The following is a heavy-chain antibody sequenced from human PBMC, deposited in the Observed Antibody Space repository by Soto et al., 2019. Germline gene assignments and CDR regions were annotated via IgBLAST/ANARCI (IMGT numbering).Heavy chain of an antibody. J-gene: IGHJ4*02. V-gene: IGHV3-7*04. CDR1: GFTFSSYW. Sequence: EVQLVESGGGLVQPGGSLRLSCAASGFTFSSYWMNWVRQAPGKGLEWVANINLEGFERYYVDSVKGRFTISRDNARDSLFLQMNSLGAEDTAVYYCARGGYCSGSNCYSGVYGDYRVYWGQGTLVTVSS. CDR3: ARGGYCSGSNCYSGVYGDYRVY. CDR2: INLEGFER. D-gene: IGHD2-15*01.